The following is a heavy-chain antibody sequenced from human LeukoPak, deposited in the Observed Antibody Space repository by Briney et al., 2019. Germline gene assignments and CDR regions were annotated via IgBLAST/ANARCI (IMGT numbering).Heavy chain of an antibody. CDR2: ISYDGSNK. V-gene: IGHV3-30*18. D-gene: IGHD3-10*01. Sequence: PGRSLRLSCAASGFTFSSYGMHWVRQAPGKGLEWVAVISYDGSNKYYADSVKGRFTISRDNSKNTLYLQMNSLRAGDTAVYYCAKVELDYGSGSQIDYWGQGTLVTVSS. CDR1: GFTFSSYG. J-gene: IGHJ4*02. CDR3: AKVELDYGSGSQIDY.